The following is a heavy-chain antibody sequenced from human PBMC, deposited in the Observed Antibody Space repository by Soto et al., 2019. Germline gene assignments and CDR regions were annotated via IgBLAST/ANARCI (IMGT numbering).Heavy chain of an antibody. CDR2: IDPSNSYT. D-gene: IGHD3-3*01. CDR3: ARHYVDFWSGYPPMDV. CDR1: GYSFTSYW. J-gene: IGHJ6*02. Sequence: PGESLKISCKGSGYSFTSYWISWVRQMPGKGLEWMGRIDPSNSYTNYSPSFQGHVTISADKSISTAYLQWSSLKASDTAMYYCARHYVDFWSGYPPMDVWGQGTTVTVSS. V-gene: IGHV5-10-1*01.